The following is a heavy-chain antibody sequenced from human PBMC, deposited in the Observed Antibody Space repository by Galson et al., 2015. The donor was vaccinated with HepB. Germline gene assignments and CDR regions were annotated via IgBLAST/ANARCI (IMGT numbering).Heavy chain of an antibody. CDR2: IYPGDSDT. CDR3: ARPRKTYYYDSSGYYYNAFDI. D-gene: IGHD3-22*01. J-gene: IGHJ3*02. CDR1: GYSFTSYW. V-gene: IGHV5-51*01. Sequence: QSGAEVKKPGESLKISCKGSGYSFTSYWIGWVRQMPGKGLEWMGIIYPGDSDTRYSPSFQGQVTISADKSISTAYLQWSSLKASDTAMYYCARPRKTYYYDSSGYYYNAFDIWGQGTMVTVSS.